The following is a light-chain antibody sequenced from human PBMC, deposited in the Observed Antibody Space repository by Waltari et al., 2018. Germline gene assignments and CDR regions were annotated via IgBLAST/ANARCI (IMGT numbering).Light chain of an antibody. CDR3: SSQSSNDVVL. J-gene: IGLJ2*01. V-gene: IGLV2-14*01. CDR2: DVS. Sequence: QSALTQPASVSGSPGQSFTIFCAGTSNDVGGYNSVSWYQEHPGQAPRGIIYDVSDRPSGVSDRFSGSKSGNTASLTISGLQAEDEADYYCSSQSSNDVVLFGGGTKLTVL. CDR1: SNDVGGYNS.